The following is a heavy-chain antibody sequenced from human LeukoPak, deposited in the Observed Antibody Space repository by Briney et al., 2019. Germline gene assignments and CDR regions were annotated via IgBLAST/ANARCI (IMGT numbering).Heavy chain of an antibody. CDR3: AKDGSGSEAYIDY. CDR1: GFTFSSYG. CDR2: IWYGGSNK. D-gene: IGHD3-3*01. Sequence: PGGSLRLSCAASGFTFSSYGMHWVRQAPGKGLEWVSVIWYGGSNKYYADSVKGRFTISRDNSKNTLYLQMNSLRAEDTAVYYCAKDGSGSEAYIDYWGQGTLVTVSS. J-gene: IGHJ4*02. V-gene: IGHV3-30*02.